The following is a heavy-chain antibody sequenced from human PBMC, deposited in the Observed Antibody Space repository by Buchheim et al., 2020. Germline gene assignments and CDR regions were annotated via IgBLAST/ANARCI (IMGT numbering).Heavy chain of an antibody. Sequence: QVQLVESGGDAVQPGTSLILSCAASGFSFSNYAMHWVRQAPGKGLEWVAYLSYDGGKKYYVESVKGRFTISRDNSRNRVYLQINGLRHEDTAVYYCAGGELFDFWGQGT. D-gene: IGHD1-26*01. CDR2: LSYDGGKK. V-gene: IGHV3-30*03. CDR1: GFSFSNYA. CDR3: AGGELFDF. J-gene: IGHJ4*02.